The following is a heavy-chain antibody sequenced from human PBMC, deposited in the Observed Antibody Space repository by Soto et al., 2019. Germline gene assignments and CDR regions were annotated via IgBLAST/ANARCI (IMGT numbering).Heavy chain of an antibody. J-gene: IGHJ4*02. Sequence: TLSLTCAVSGGSISSGGYSWSWIRQPPGKGLEWIGYIYHSGSTYYNPSLKSRVTISVDRSKNQFSLKLSSVTAADTAVYYCAAYYDSSGYLDYWGQGTLVTSPQ. CDR2: IYHSGST. D-gene: IGHD3-22*01. CDR3: AAYYDSSGYLDY. V-gene: IGHV4-30-2*01. CDR1: GGSISSGGYS.